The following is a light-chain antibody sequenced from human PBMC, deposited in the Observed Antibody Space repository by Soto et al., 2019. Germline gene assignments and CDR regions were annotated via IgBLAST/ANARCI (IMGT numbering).Light chain of an antibody. CDR1: QGISSY. Sequence: AIRMTQSPSSFSASTGDRVTITCRASQGISSYLAWYQQKPGKAPKLLIYASSTLQSGVPSSFGGSGSGTDITLTISLLQSENAATYCCQQYYSYPRTFGQGTKVEIK. V-gene: IGKV1-8*01. J-gene: IGKJ1*01. CDR3: QQYYSYPRT. CDR2: ASS.